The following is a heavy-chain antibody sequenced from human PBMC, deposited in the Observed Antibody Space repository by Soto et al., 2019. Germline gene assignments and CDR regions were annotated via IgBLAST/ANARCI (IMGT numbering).Heavy chain of an antibody. V-gene: IGHV3-30-3*02. J-gene: IGHJ4*02. CDR3: ASSLVGDFWSDLDY. Sequence: PGGSLRLSCAACGVTVSSYAMDGVRQTQGKGLDWVAVISYDGSNKYYADSVKGRFTISRDNSKNTLYLQMNSLRAEDTAIYYCASSLVGDFWSDLDYWGQGTLVTVSS. D-gene: IGHD3-3*01. CDR1: GVTVSSYA. CDR2: ISYDGSNK.